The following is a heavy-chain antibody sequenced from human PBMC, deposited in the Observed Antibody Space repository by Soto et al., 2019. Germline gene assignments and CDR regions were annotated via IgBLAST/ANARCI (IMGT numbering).Heavy chain of an antibody. CDR1: GDSISNSRW. D-gene: IGHD6-19*01. CDR3: AYSTGWYRHDV. V-gene: IGHV4-4*02. Sequence: QVQLQESGPGLVKPSGTLSLTCAVSGDSISNSRWWTWVRQPPGKGLEWIGDIFHSGDTNYNPSPKSRVFISVDKSQNQFSLKGSSVTAADTAVYYCAYSTGWYRHDVWGQGTLVTVSS. CDR2: IFHSGDT. J-gene: IGHJ3*01.